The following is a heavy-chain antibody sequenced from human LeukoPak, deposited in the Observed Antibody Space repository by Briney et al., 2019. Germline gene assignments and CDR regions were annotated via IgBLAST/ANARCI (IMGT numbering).Heavy chain of an antibody. J-gene: IGHJ3*02. D-gene: IGHD6-19*01. CDR2: ISWNSGSI. Sequence: PGRSLRLSCAASGFTFDDYAMHWVRQAPGKGLEWVSDISWNSGSIGYADSVKGRFTISRDNAKNSLYLQMNSLRAEDTALYYCAKAFRVAVAGQDAFDIWGQGTMVTVSS. CDR1: GFTFDDYA. CDR3: AKAFRVAVAGQDAFDI. V-gene: IGHV3-9*01.